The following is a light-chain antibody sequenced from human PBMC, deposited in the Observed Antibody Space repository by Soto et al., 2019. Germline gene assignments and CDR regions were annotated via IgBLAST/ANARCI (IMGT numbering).Light chain of an antibody. CDR2: AAS. CDR1: ESIRSY. V-gene: IGKV1-39*01. Sequence: DIQMTQSPSSLSASVGDRVSITCRASESIRSYLNCDQQKPGKASKLVGYAASGLQSGVPSRFSGSGSGTDLTLTISSLQPEDFTTYYCQQSYSTPRTFGPGTKVDIK. CDR3: QQSYSTPRT. J-gene: IGKJ3*01.